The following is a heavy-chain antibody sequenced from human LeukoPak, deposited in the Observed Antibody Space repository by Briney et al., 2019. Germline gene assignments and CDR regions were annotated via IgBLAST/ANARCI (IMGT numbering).Heavy chain of an antibody. CDR3: ARHSGGDGYNYNGMDV. D-gene: IGHD6-19*01. Sequence: GGSLRLSCAASGFTFSSYSINWVRQAPGKGLEWVSSNSDFGSSHHADSVKGRFTTSRDNAKNSVHLQMNSLRVEDTAIYYCARHSGGDGYNYNGMDVWGQGTMVTVSS. J-gene: IGHJ6*02. CDR1: GFTFSSYS. CDR2: NSDFGSS. V-gene: IGHV3-21*06.